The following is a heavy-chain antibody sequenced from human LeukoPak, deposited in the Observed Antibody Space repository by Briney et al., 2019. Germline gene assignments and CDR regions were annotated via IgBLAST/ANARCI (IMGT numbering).Heavy chain of an antibody. V-gene: IGHV3-9*01. CDR2: ISWNSGSI. CDR3: AKAITPYSSGWYLGFVY. CDR1: GFTFDDYA. Sequence: PGGSLRPSCAASGFTFDDYAMHWVRQAPGKGLEWVSGISWNSGSIGYADSVKGRFTISRDNAKNSLYLQMNSLRAEDTALYYCAKAITPYSSGWYLGFVYWCQGTLVTVSS. D-gene: IGHD6-19*01. J-gene: IGHJ4*02.